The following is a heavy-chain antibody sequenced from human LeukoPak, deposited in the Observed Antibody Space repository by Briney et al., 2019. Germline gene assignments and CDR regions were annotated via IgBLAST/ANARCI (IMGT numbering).Heavy chain of an antibody. CDR3: ARGGVSPFDY. V-gene: IGHV4-30-4*01. CDR2: IYYSGST. CDR1: GGSISSGDYY. Sequence: SETLSLTCTVSGGSISSGDYYRSWIRQPPGKGLEWIGYIYYSGSTYYNPSLKSRVTISVDTSKNQFSPKLSSVTAADTAVYYCARGGVSPFDYWGQGTLVTVSS. J-gene: IGHJ4*02. D-gene: IGHD3-10*01.